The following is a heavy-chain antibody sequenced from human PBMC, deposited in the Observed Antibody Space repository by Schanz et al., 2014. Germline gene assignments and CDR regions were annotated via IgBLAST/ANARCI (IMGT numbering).Heavy chain of an antibody. D-gene: IGHD5-18*01. CDR1: GYSFSDYG. V-gene: IGHV1-18*01. CDR3: TRGGYSYALSAFDI. Sequence: QVQLVQSGPEVEKPGASVKVSCKTSGYSFSDYGITWVRQAPGQGLEWMGWITAYNGDTNYALKLQGRVTMTTDTSTGTAYMELRSLRSDDTALYYCTRGGYSYALSAFDIWGQGTMVTVSS. CDR2: ITAYNGDT. J-gene: IGHJ3*02.